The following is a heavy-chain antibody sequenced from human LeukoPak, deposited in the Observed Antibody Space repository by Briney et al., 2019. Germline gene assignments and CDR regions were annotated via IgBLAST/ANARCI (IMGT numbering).Heavy chain of an antibody. CDR2: INPDSGGT. CDR3: ATDQTGATDAFDI. CDR1: GYTFTGYY. D-gene: IGHD1-26*01. V-gene: IGHV1-2*04. J-gene: IGHJ3*02. Sequence: ASVKVSCKASGYTFTGYYIHWVRQAPGQGLEWMGWINPDSGGTNYAQKFQGWVTMTRDTSISTAYMELSRLRSDDTAVYYRATDQTGATDAFDIWGQGTMVTASS.